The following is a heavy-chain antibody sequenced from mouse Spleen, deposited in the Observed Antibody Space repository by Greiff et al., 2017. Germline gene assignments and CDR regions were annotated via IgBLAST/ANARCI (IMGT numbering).Heavy chain of an antibody. CDR1: GFTFSSYA. Sequence: EVQLVESGGGLVKPGGSLKLSCAASGFTFSSYAMSWVRQTPEKRLEWVATISDGGSYTYYPDNVKGRFTISRDNAKNNLYLQMSHLKSEDTAMYYCARDAGNLLDYWGQGTSVTVSS. D-gene: IGHD2-1*01. CDR3: ARDAGNLLDY. V-gene: IGHV5-4*01. J-gene: IGHJ4*01. CDR2: ISDGGSYT.